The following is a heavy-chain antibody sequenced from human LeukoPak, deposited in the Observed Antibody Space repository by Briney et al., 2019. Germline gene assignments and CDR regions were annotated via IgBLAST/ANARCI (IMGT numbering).Heavy chain of an antibody. CDR2: IYYSGST. V-gene: IGHV4-39*01. CDR3: ASTNGGY. Sequence: PSETLSLTCTVSGGSISSSSYYWGWIRQPPGKGLEWIGSIYYSGSTYYNPSLKSRVTIFVDTSKNQFSLKLSSVTAADMAVYYCASTNGGYWGQGTLVTVSS. J-gene: IGHJ4*02. CDR1: GGSISSSSYY. D-gene: IGHD3-16*01.